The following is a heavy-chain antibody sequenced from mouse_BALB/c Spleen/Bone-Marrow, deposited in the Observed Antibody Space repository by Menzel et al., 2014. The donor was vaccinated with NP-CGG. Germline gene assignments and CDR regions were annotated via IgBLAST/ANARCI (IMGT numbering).Heavy chain of an antibody. D-gene: IGHD1-2*01. Sequence: EVKLMESGGGLVKPGGSLKLSCAASGFTFSDYYMYWVRQTPEKRLEWVATISDGGSYTYYPDSVKGRFTISRDNAKNNRYLQMSSLKSEDTAMYYCARVLRPHYYAMDYWGQGTSVTVSS. CDR2: ISDGGSYT. CDR1: GFTFSDYY. V-gene: IGHV5-4*02. CDR3: ARVLRPHYYAMDY. J-gene: IGHJ4*01.